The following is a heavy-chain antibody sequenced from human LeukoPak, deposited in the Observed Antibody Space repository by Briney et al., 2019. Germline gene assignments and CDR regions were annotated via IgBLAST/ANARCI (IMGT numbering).Heavy chain of an antibody. CDR2: INAGNSNT. Sequence: GASVKVSCKASGYTFTSYGIHWVRQAPGQRLEWMGWINAGNSNTKYSQKCQGRVTITRDTSASTVYMELSSLRSEDTAVYYCARVDSSGVFVFDYWGQGTLVTVSS. CDR1: GYTFTSYG. D-gene: IGHD3-22*01. CDR3: ARVDSSGVFVFDY. V-gene: IGHV1-3*01. J-gene: IGHJ4*02.